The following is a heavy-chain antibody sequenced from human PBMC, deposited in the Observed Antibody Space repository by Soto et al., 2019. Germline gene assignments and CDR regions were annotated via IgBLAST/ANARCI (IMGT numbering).Heavy chain of an antibody. V-gene: IGHV4-34*01. CDR2: INHSGST. CDR3: ARVTGRYYDGMDV. CDR1: GGSFSGYY. Sequence: QVQLQQWGAGLLKPSETLSLTCAVYGGSFSGYYWSWIRQPPGKGLEWIGEINHSGSTNYNPSLKSRVTISVDTSKTQFSLKLSSVTAADTAVYYCARVTGRYYDGMDVWGQGTTVTVSS. J-gene: IGHJ6*02.